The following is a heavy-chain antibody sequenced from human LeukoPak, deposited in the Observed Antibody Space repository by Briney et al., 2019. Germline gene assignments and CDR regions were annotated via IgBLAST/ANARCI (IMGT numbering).Heavy chain of an antibody. Sequence: GGSLRLSCAASGFTFSSYAMTWVRQAPGKGLEWVSAICGGGGSTYYADSVRGRFTISRDNSKNTLYLQMNSLRAEDKAIYYCSKGQREYNSSGYYGLDYWGQGTLVTVSS. CDR1: GFTFSSYA. D-gene: IGHD3-22*01. CDR3: SKGQREYNSSGYYGLDY. V-gene: IGHV3-23*01. CDR2: ICGGGGST. J-gene: IGHJ4*02.